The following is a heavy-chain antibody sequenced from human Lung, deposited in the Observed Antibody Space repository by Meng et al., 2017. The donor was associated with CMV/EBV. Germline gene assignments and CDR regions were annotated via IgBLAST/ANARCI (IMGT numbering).Heavy chain of an antibody. V-gene: IGHV1-69*05. J-gene: IGHJ4*02. CDR3: ARVVPPSYYYDSSGYYDY. CDR1: GGTFSSYA. CDR2: IIPVLGTA. Sequence: SVKVSCKASGGTFSSYAISWVRQAPGQGLEWMGGIIPVLGTANYPQKFQGRVTITTDESTSTAYMELSSLRSDDTAVYYCARVVPPSYYYDSSGYYDYWGQRTLVTVSS. D-gene: IGHD3-22*01.